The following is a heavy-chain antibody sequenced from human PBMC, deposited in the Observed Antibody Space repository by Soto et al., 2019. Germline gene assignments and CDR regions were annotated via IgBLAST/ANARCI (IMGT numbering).Heavy chain of an antibody. Sequence: ASVKVSCKASGYTFTSYGISWARQAPGQGLEWMGWISAYNGNTNYAQKLQGRVTMTTDTSTSTAYMELRSLRSDDTAVYYCARTITMVRGVITYGMDVWGQGSPITVSS. J-gene: IGHJ6*01. D-gene: IGHD3-10*01. CDR3: ARTITMVRGVITYGMDV. V-gene: IGHV1-18*01. CDR2: ISAYNGNT. CDR1: GYTFTSYG.